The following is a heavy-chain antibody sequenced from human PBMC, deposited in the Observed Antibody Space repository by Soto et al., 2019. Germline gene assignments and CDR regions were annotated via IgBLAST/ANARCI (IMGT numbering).Heavy chain of an antibody. CDR1: GFTFSNYW. V-gene: IGHV3-74*01. CDR3: ARDDVLCDGGSCYGVLMDC. CDR2: INSDGSTT. Sequence: PGGSLRLSCAASGFTFSNYWMHWVRQAPGKGLVWVSRINSDGSTTSYADSVKGRFTISRDSSENTLHLQMDSLRAEDTAVYYCARDDVLCDGGSCYGVLMDCWGKGTKVTVSS. J-gene: IGHJ6*03. D-gene: IGHD2-15*01.